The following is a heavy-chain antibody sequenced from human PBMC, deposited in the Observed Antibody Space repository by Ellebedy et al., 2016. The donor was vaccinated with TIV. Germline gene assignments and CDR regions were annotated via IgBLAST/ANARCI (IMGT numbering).Heavy chain of an antibody. Sequence: SETLSLXXTVSGGSISSGGYYWSWIRQHPGKGLEWIGYIYYSGSTYYNPSLKSRVTISVDTSKNQFSLKLSSVTAADTAVYYCARVINYYDSSGVLDYWGQGTLVTVSS. J-gene: IGHJ4*02. V-gene: IGHV4-31*03. CDR2: IYYSGST. CDR3: ARVINYYDSSGVLDY. CDR1: GGSISSGGYY. D-gene: IGHD3-22*01.